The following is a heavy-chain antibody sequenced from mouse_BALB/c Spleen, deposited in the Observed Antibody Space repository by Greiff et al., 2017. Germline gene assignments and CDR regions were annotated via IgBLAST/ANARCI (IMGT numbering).Heavy chain of an antibody. J-gene: IGHJ3*01. CDR2: ILPGSGST. V-gene: IGHV1-9*01. Sequence: QVQLQQSGAELMKPGASVKISCKATGYTFSSYWIEWVKQRPGHGLEWIGEILPGSGSTNYNEKFKGKATFTADTSSNTAYMQLSSLTSEDSAVYYCARRGKLGWFAYWGQGTLVTVSA. CDR3: ARRGKLGWFAY. D-gene: IGHD4-1*01. CDR1: GYTFSSYW.